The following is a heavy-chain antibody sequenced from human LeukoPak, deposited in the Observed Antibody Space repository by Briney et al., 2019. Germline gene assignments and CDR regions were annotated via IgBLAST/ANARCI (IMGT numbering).Heavy chain of an antibody. CDR3: AKDRVTAAGYYFDY. CDR2: ISFDGSYK. Sequence: GRSLRLSCAASGFTFSSYAMHWVRQAPGKGLEWVAVISFDGSYKYYADSVKGRLTISRDNSKNTLYLQMNSLRAEDTAVYYCAKDRVTAAGYYFDYWGQGTLVTVSS. J-gene: IGHJ4*02. CDR1: GFTFSSYA. V-gene: IGHV3-30*04. D-gene: IGHD6-13*01.